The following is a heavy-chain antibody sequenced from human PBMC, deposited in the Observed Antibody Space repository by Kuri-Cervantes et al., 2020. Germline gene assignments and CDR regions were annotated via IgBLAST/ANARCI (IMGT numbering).Heavy chain of an antibody. CDR3: TTYEDMDV. J-gene: IGHJ6*03. CDR1: GFTFSNYA. CDR2: IKSKTDGGTT. V-gene: IGHV3-15*01. D-gene: IGHD3-16*01. Sequence: GESLKISCAASGFTFSNYAMHWVRQAPGKGLEWVGRIKSKTDGGTTDYAAPVKGRFSISRDDSKNTLYLQMNSLKTEDTAVYYCTTYEDMDVWGKGTTVTVSS.